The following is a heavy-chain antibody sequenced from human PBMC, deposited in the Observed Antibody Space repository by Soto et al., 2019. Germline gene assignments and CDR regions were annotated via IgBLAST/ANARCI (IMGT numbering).Heavy chain of an antibody. Sequence: QVQLVQSGAEVKKPGSSVKVSCKASGGTFSSYAISWVRQAPGQGLEWMGGIIPIFGTANYAQKFQGRVTITADESTSTGYMELSSLRSEDTAVYYCARGDSGYDYYYYYGMDVWGQGTTVTVSS. J-gene: IGHJ6*02. D-gene: IGHD5-12*01. CDR1: GGTFSSYA. CDR3: ARGDSGYDYYYYYGMDV. V-gene: IGHV1-69*12. CDR2: IIPIFGTA.